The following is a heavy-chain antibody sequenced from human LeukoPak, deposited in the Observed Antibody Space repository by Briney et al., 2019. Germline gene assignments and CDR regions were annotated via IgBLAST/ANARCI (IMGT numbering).Heavy chain of an antibody. CDR1: GFTFSSYW. CDR3: ARGTGYSVFDY. J-gene: IGHJ4*02. CDR2: INSDGSST. Sequence: GGSLRLSCAASGFTFSSYWMNWVRQAAGKGLVWVSRINSDGSSTSYADSVKGRFTISRDNANNTLYLQMNSLRGEDMAVYYCARGTGYSVFDYWGQGTLVTVSS. V-gene: IGHV3-74*01. D-gene: IGHD5-24*01.